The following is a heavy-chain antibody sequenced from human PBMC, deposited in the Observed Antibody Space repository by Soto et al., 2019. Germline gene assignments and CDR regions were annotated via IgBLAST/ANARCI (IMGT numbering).Heavy chain of an antibody. Sequence: QAQLVQSGAEVRKPGSSVKVSCKASGGTFSRHAISWVRQAPGQGLEWMGGIIPIFGTANHAQKFQGRVTIIADESTSTVYMELSSLRSEDTAMYYCARGWGYDSNDYYYAYWGQGTLVIFSS. CDR2: IIPIFGTA. CDR3: ARGWGYDSNDYYYAY. CDR1: GGTFSRHA. D-gene: IGHD3-22*01. V-gene: IGHV1-69*01. J-gene: IGHJ4*02.